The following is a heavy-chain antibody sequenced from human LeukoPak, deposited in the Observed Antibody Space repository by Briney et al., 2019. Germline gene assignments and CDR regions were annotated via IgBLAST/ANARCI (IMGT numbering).Heavy chain of an antibody. CDR2: INSDGSST. Sequence: GGSLRLSCAASGFTFSSYWMHWVRQAPGKGLVWVSRINSDGSSTSYADSVKGRFTISRDNAKNSLYLQMNSLRAEDTAVYYCARFDSSGYYLREVNYWGQGTLVTVSS. V-gene: IGHV3-74*01. J-gene: IGHJ4*02. CDR1: GFTFSSYW. CDR3: ARFDSSGYYLREVNY. D-gene: IGHD3-22*01.